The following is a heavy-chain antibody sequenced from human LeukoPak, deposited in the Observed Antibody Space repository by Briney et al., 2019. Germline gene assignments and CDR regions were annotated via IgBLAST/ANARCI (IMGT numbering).Heavy chain of an antibody. V-gene: IGHV3-48*02. CDR3: ARRVSGSYLDY. CDR2: ITSRSTI. D-gene: IGHD3-10*01. Sequence: GGSLRLSCAASGFAFSTYGMNWVRQAPGKGLEWVSYITSRSTIYCADSVKGRFTISRDNVKNSLYLEMNSLRDDDTAVYYCARRVSGSYLDYWGPGILVTVSS. CDR1: GFAFSTYG. J-gene: IGHJ4*02.